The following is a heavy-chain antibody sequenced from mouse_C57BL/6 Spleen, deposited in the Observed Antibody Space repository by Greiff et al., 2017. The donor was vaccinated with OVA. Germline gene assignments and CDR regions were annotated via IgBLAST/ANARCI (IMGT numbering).Heavy chain of an antibody. J-gene: IGHJ4*01. D-gene: IGHD1-1*01. CDR2: IDPSDSYT. CDR1: GYTFTSYW. Sequence: QVQLQQPGAELVRPGTSVKLSCKASGYTFTSYWMHWVKQRPGQGLEWIGVIDPSDSYTNYNQKFKGKATLTVDTSSSTAYMQLSSLTSEDSAVYYCARTYTTVVAPRYYYAMDYWGQGTSVTVSS. CDR3: ARTYTTVVAPRYYYAMDY. V-gene: IGHV1-59*01.